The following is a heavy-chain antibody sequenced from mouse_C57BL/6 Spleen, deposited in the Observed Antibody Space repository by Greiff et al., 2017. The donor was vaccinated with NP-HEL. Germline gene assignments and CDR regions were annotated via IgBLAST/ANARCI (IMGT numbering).Heavy chain of an antibody. D-gene: IGHD2-5*01. CDR2: IYPGSGST. CDR1: GYTFTSYW. J-gene: IGHJ3*01. Sequence: VQLQQPGAELVKPGASVKMSCKASGYTFTSYWITWVKQRPGQGLEWIGDIYPGSGSTNYNEKFKSKATLTVDTSSSTAYMQLSSLTSEDSAVYYCARAPSYSNYGTWFAYWGQGTLVTVSA. V-gene: IGHV1-55*01. CDR3: ARAPSYSNYGTWFAY.